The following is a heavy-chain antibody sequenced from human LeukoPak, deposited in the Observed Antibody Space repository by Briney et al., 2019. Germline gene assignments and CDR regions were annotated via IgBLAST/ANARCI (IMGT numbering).Heavy chain of an antibody. CDR3: ARDWGSGGGWYFDL. J-gene: IGHJ2*01. CDR2: INPSGGST. CDR1: GYTFTSYY. V-gene: IGHV1-46*01. D-gene: IGHD7-27*01. Sequence: ASVKVSCKASGYTFTSYYMHWVRQAPGQGLEWMGIINPSGGSTSYAQKFQGRVTMTRDMSTSTVYMELSSLRPEDTAVYCCARDWGSGGGWYFDLWGRGTLVTVSS.